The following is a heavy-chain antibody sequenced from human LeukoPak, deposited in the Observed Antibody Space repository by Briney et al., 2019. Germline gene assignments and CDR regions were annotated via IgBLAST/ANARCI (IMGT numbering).Heavy chain of an antibody. CDR2: ISYDGSNK. J-gene: IGHJ3*02. Sequence: GGSLRLSCAASGFTFVNYWMTWVRQAPGKGLEWVAVISYDGSNKYYADSVKGRFTISRDNSKNTLYLQMNSLRAEDTAVYYCARVRIRASVVGATTGSYAFDIWGQGTMVTVSS. D-gene: IGHD1-26*01. CDR1: GFTFVNYW. CDR3: ARVRIRASVVGATTGSYAFDI. V-gene: IGHV3-30-3*01.